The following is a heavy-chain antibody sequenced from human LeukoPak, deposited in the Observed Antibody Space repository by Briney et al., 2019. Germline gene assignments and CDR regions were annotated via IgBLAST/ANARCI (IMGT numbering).Heavy chain of an antibody. V-gene: IGHV3-33*01. CDR2: IWSDGSYK. Sequence: PGRSLRLSCAASGFTFSGYGFHWVRQAPGKGLEWVAVIWSDGSYKYYADSVKGRFTISRDDSKNTLYLQMNSLGAEDTAVYYCARDFSLQLFDYWGQGTLVTVFS. D-gene: IGHD5-24*01. CDR3: ARDFSLQLFDY. CDR1: GFTFSGYG. J-gene: IGHJ4*02.